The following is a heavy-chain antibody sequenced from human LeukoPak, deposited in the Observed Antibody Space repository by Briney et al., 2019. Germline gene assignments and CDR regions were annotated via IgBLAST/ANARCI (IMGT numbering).Heavy chain of an antibody. J-gene: IGHJ4*01. V-gene: IGHV4-61*01. CDR1: GGSISSGSYY. CDR2: IYYSGST. D-gene: IGHD3-16*02. Sequence: SETLSLTCTVSGGSISSGSYYWRWLRQPPGKGLEWIGYIYYSGSTNYNPSLKSRVTISVDTSKNQFSLKLSSVTAADTAVYYCAREGPQIVIYYWGPGALVTVSS. CDR3: AREGPQIVIYY.